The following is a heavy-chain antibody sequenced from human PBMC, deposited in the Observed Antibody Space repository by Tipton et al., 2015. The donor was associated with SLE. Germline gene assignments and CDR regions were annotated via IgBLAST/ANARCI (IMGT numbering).Heavy chain of an antibody. CDR2: IYYSGST. J-gene: IGHJ3*02. Sequence: TLSLTCTVSGGSISSSSYYWGWIRQPPGKGLEWIGSIYYSGSTYYNPSLKSRVTISVDTSKNQFSLKLSSVTAADTAVYYCARGDRGLPPAFDIWGQGTMVTVSS. V-gene: IGHV4-39*07. D-gene: IGHD5-18*01. CDR3: ARGDRGLPPAFDI. CDR1: GGSISSSSYY.